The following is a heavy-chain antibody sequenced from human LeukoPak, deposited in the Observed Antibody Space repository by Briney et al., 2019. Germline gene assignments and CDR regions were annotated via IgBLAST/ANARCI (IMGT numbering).Heavy chain of an antibody. D-gene: IGHD2-15*01. V-gene: IGHV3-7*03. J-gene: IGHJ4*02. CDR2: IKQDGSEK. Sequence: GGSLRLSCAASGFTFSSYWMSWVRQAPGKGLEWVANIKQDGSEKYYVDSVKGRFTISRDNAKSSLYLQMNSLRAEDTAVYYCARIYCSGGSCYFDYWGQGTLVTVSS. CDR3: ARIYCSGGSCYFDY. CDR1: GFTFSSYW.